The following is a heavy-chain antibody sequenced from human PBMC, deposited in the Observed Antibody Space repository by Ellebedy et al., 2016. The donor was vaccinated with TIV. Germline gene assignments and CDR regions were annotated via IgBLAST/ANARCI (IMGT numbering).Heavy chain of an antibody. V-gene: IGHV3-9*01. Sequence: SLKISCAASGFTFDDFAMHWVRQAPGKGLEWVSGISWNSGSIGYADSVKGRFTISRDNAKNSLYLQMNSLRAEDTAVYYCARAQYDYWGQGTLVTVSS. CDR2: ISWNSGSI. D-gene: IGHD2-2*01. CDR3: ARAQYDY. CDR1: GFTFDDFA. J-gene: IGHJ4*02.